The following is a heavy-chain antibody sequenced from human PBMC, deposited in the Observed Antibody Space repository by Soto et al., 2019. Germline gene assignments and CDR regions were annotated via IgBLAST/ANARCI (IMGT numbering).Heavy chain of an antibody. CDR3: ARLGYCSSTSCFDI. Sequence: SETLSLTCTVSGGSISSGGYYWSWIRQHPGKGLEWIGYIYYSGSTYYNPSLKSRVTISVDTSKNQFSLKLSSVTAADTAVYYCARLGYCSSTSCFDIWGQGTMVTVSS. J-gene: IGHJ3*02. CDR2: IYYSGST. CDR1: GGSISSGGYY. V-gene: IGHV4-31*03. D-gene: IGHD2-2*01.